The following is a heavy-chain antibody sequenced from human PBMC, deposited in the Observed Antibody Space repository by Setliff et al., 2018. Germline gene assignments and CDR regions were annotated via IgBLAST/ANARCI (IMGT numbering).Heavy chain of an antibody. CDR2: VYHSGGT. J-gene: IGHJ4*02. CDR1: GGSISSGSDY. D-gene: IGHD5-12*01. V-gene: IGHV4-39*01. CDR3: ARHVKVATGYFDC. Sequence: PSETLSLTCTVSGGSISSGSDYWAWIRQPPGKGLEWLGTVYHSGGTYYNPSLKSRVTMSVDTSKNLFSLKLNSVTAADTALYYCARHVKVATGYFDCWGLGTLVTVSS.